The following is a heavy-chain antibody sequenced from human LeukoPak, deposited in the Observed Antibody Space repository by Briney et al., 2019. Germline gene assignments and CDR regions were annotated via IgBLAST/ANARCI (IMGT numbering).Heavy chain of an antibody. CDR2: INAGNGNT. J-gene: IGHJ4*02. CDR3: ARESAPVDGIAVAGTDY. CDR1: GYTFTSYA. V-gene: IGHV1-3*01. Sequence: ASVKVSCKASGYTFTSYAMHWVRQAPGQRLEWMGWINAGNGNTKYSQKFQGRVTITRDTSASTAYMELSSLRSEDTAVYYCARESAPVDGIAVAGTDYWSQGTLVTVSS. D-gene: IGHD6-19*01.